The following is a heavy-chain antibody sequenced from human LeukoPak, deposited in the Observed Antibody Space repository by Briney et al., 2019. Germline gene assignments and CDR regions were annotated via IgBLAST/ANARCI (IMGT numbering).Heavy chain of an antibody. Sequence: PSETVSLSCTVSGGSISSSSYYWGWIRQPPGKGLEWIGSIYYSGSTYYNPSLKSRVTISVDTSKNQFSLKLSSVTAADTAVYYCARVPSYYYDSSGQGDYWGQGTLVTVSS. V-gene: IGHV4-39*07. D-gene: IGHD3-22*01. CDR3: ARVPSYYYDSSGQGDY. J-gene: IGHJ4*02. CDR2: IYYSGST. CDR1: GGSISSSSYY.